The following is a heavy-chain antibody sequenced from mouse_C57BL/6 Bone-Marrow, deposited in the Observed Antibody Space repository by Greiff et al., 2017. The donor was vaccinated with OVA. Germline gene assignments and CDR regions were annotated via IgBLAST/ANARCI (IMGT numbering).Heavy chain of an antibody. D-gene: IGHD4-1*01. V-gene: IGHV1-82*01. Sequence: QVHVKQSGPELVMPGASVKISCKASGYAFSSSWMNWVEQRPGKGLEWIGRIYPGDGDTNYNGKFKGKATMTADKSSSTAYMQLSSLTSEDSAVYVCAGTGTDNNWGQGTTLTVSS. CDR1: GYAFSSSW. CDR2: IYPGDGDT. CDR3: AGTGTDNN. J-gene: IGHJ2*01.